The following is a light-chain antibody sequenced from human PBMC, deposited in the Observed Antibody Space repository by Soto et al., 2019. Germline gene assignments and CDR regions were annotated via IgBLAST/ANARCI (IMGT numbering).Light chain of an antibody. CDR2: GAS. CDR3: QHYNNWPPWT. V-gene: IGKV3-15*01. CDR1: QSVSSN. J-gene: IGKJ1*01. Sequence: EIVMTQSPATLSVSPGERATLSCRASQSVSSNLAWYQQKPGQAPRLLIYGASNRATGIPARFSGSGSGTEFTLTISSLQSEDFAVYYCQHYNNWPPWTFGQGTKVEI.